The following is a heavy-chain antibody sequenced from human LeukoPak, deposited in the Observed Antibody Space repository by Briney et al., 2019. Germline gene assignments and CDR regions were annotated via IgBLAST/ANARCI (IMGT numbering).Heavy chain of an antibody. V-gene: IGHV4-59*05. D-gene: IGHD3-22*01. Sequence: SETLSLTCTVSGGSISSYYWSWIRQPPGKGLEWIGSIYYSGSTYYNPSLKSRVTISVDTSKNQFSLKLSSVTAADTAVYYCARPGTVVSVWGRGTLVTVSS. CDR2: IYYSGST. CDR3: ARPGTVVSV. CDR1: GGSISSYY. J-gene: IGHJ2*01.